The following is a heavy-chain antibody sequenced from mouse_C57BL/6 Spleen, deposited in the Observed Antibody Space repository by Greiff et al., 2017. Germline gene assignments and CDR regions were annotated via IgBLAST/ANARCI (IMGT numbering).Heavy chain of an antibody. Sequence: EVKLMESGPELVKPGDSVKISCKASGYSFTGYFMNWVMQSHGKSLEWIGRINPYNGDTFYNQKFKGKATLTVDKSSSTAHMELRSLTSEDSAVYYCARSEDYGSSYDYAMDYWGQGTSVTVSS. D-gene: IGHD1-1*01. J-gene: IGHJ4*01. CDR1: GYSFTGYF. CDR2: INPYNGDT. V-gene: IGHV1-20*01. CDR3: ARSEDYGSSYDYAMDY.